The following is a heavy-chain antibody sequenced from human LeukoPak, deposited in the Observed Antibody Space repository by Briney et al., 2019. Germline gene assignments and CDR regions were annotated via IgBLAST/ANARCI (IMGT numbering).Heavy chain of an antibody. J-gene: IGHJ4*02. CDR2: IKQDGSEK. Sequence: PGGSLRLSCAASGFTFSSYWMSWVRQAPGKGLEWVANIKQDGSEKYYVISVKGRFTISRENAKTSLYLQMNSMSAEDTAVYYCARRRQRGYSYGVYFAYWGQGTLVTVSS. V-gene: IGHV3-7*01. D-gene: IGHD5-18*01. CDR3: ARRRQRGYSYGVYFAY. CDR1: GFTFSSYW.